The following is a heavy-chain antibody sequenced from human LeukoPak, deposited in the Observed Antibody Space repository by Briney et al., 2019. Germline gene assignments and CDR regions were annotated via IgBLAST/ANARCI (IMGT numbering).Heavy chain of an antibody. J-gene: IGHJ3*02. Sequence: GGSLRLSCAASGFTFSGSAMHWVRQASGKGLEWVSYISSSSSTIYYADSVKGRFTISRDNAKNSLYLQMNSLRAEDTAVYYCARARSSPFAFDIWGQGTMVTVSS. D-gene: IGHD6-13*01. CDR3: ARARSSPFAFDI. CDR1: GFTFSGSA. CDR2: ISSSSSTI. V-gene: IGHV3-48*01.